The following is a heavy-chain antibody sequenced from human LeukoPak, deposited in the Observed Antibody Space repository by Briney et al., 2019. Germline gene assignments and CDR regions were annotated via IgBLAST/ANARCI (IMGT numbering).Heavy chain of an antibody. Sequence: GGSLRLSCAASGFTFSSYAMSWVRQAPGKGLEWVSGINWNGGSTGYADSVKGRFTISRDNAKNSLYLQMNSLRAEDTALYYCAGSPGIANWFDPWGQGTLVTVSS. CDR2: INWNGGST. CDR3: AGSPGIANWFDP. D-gene: IGHD6-13*01. CDR1: GFTFSSYA. V-gene: IGHV3-20*04. J-gene: IGHJ5*02.